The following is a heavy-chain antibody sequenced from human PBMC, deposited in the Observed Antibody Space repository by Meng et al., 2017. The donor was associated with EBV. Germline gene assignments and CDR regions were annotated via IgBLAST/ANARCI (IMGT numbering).Heavy chain of an antibody. J-gene: IGHJ5*02. CDR1: GYTFTSYD. V-gene: IGHV1-18*01. D-gene: IGHD5-12*01. CDR3: ARETSGYDFNWFDP. CDR2: ISAYNGNT. Sequence: QVQLGQAGAEVKKPGASVKVSCKASGYTFTSYDINWVRQATGQGLEWMGWISAYNGNTNYAQKLQGRVTMTTDTSTSTAYMELRSLRSDDTAVYYCARETSGYDFNWFDPWGQGTLVTVSS.